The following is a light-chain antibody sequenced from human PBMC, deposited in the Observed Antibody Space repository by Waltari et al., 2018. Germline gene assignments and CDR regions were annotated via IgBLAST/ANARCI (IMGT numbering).Light chain of an antibody. CDR3: GTWDNSLSGWV. CDR2: ETN. J-gene: IGLJ3*02. Sequence: QSVLTQPPSESAAPGQKVHISCSGAASNIGNTFVSWYQQFPGASPKLLIFETNKRPSGIPDRFSGSKSGTSATLGITGLQTGDEADYYCGTWDNSLSGWVFGTGTKLTVL. CDR1: ASNIGNTF. V-gene: IGLV1-51*01.